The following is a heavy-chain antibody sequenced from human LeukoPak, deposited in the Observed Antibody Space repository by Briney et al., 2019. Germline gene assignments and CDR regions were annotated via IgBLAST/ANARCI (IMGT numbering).Heavy chain of an antibody. CDR3: AREMSPYYYDSSGL. CDR1: GFTFRSYE. CDR2: SSIGSSI. Sequence: GGSLRLSCAASGFTFRSYEMNWVRQAPGKGLEWVSSSIGSSIYYADSVKGRFTISRDNAKNSLYLQMNSLRAEDTAVYYCAREMSPYYYDSSGLWGKGTTVTVSS. V-gene: IGHV3-48*03. D-gene: IGHD3-22*01. J-gene: IGHJ6*04.